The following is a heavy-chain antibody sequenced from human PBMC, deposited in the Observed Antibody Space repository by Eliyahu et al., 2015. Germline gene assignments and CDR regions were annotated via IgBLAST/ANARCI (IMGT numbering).Heavy chain of an antibody. J-gene: IGHJ4*02. D-gene: IGHD1-26*01. CDR3: TTERGYVGATEEVDY. CDR1: GFXFRNXW. V-gene: IGHV3-15*01. CDR2: IKSKTDGGTT. Sequence: EVQLVESGGGLVKPGGSLRLSCAASGFXFRNXWMSWVRQAPGKGLEWVGRIKSKTDGGTTDYAAPVKGRFTISRDDSKNTLYLQMNSLKTEDTAVYYCTTERGYVGATEEVDYWGQGTLVTVSS.